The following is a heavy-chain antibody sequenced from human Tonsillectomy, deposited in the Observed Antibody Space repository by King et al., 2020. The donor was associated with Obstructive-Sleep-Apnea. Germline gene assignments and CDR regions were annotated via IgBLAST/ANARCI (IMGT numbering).Heavy chain of an antibody. Sequence: QLQESGPGLVKPSETLSLTCTVSGDSISSMLHYWGWVRQSPGKGLEWVGNIYYRGTTQYNPSLKSRLTISVDTSKNQFSLKLNSVTAADTAVYYCARAGKFNWNYDRFDPWGQGTLVTVSS. D-gene: IGHD1-7*01. V-gene: IGHV4-39*07. CDR1: GDSISSMLHY. CDR2: IYYRGTT. J-gene: IGHJ5*02. CDR3: ARAGKFNWNYDRFDP.